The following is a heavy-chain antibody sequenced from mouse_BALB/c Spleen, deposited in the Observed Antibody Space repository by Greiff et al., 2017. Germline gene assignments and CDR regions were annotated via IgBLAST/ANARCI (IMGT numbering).Heavy chain of an antibody. CDR1: GYTFSSYW. J-gene: IGHJ3*01. V-gene: IGHV1-9*01. Sequence: VQLQQSGAELMKPGASVKISCKATGYTFSSYWIEWVKQRPGHGLEWIGEILPGSGSTNYNEKFKGKATFTADTSSNTAYMQLSSLTSEDSAVYYCARKAKGGYGNSPFAYWGQGTLVTVSA. D-gene: IGHD2-10*02. CDR3: ARKAKGGYGNSPFAY. CDR2: ILPGSGST.